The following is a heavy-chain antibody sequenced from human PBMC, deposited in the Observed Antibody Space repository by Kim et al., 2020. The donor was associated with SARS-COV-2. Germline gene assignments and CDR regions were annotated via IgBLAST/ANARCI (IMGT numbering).Heavy chain of an antibody. V-gene: IGHV4-39*07. CDR1: GGSISSSSYY. D-gene: IGHD3-10*01. Sequence: SETLSLTCTVSGGSISSSSYYWGWIRQPPGKGLEWIGSIYYSGSTYYNPSLKSRVTISVDTSKNQFSLKLSSVTAADTAVYYCARDTNYYGSGISLYYYGMDVWGQGTTVTVSS. J-gene: IGHJ6*02. CDR3: ARDTNYYGSGISLYYYGMDV. CDR2: IYYSGST.